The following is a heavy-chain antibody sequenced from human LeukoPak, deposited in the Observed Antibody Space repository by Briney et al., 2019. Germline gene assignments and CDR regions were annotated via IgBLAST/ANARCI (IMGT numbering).Heavy chain of an antibody. CDR3: AKFPLGYSYGAYFDY. J-gene: IGHJ4*02. Sequence: GGSLRLSCAASGFTFSDYYMSWIRQAPGKGLEWVAVISYDGSNKYYADSVKGRFTISRDNSKNTLYLQMNSLRAEDTAVYYCAKFPLGYSYGAYFDYWGRGTLVTVSS. CDR2: ISYDGSNK. CDR1: GFTFSDYY. V-gene: IGHV3-30*18. D-gene: IGHD5-18*01.